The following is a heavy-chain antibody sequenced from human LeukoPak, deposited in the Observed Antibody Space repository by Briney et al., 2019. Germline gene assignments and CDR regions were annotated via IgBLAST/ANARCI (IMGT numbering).Heavy chain of an antibody. CDR3: AKDRSGSWSFDY. Sequence: QAGGSLRLSCAASGFTFSASGMHWVRQAPGKGLEWVVVVWNDGRNKYYADSVKGRFTISRDNSKNTLYLQMNSLRTEDTAVYYCAKDRSGSWSFDYWGQGTLVTVS. J-gene: IGHJ4*02. D-gene: IGHD6-13*01. CDR2: VWNDGRNK. CDR1: GFTFSASG. V-gene: IGHV3-30*02.